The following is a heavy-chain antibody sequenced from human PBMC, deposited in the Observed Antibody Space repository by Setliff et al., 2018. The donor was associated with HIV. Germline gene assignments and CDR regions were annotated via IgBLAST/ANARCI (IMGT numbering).Heavy chain of an antibody. V-gene: IGHV1-18*01. CDR1: GYSLSTYA. D-gene: IGHD1-1*01. CDR2: ISAYNGNT. CDR3: ARRARESTALHSDWNDVLFFDY. Sequence: ASVKVSCKASGYSLSTYAISWVRQAPGQGLEWMGWISAYNGNTNYAQKLQGRVTMTTDTSTSTAYMELRSLRSDDTAVYYCARRARESTALHSDWNDVLFFDYWGQGTLVTVSS. J-gene: IGHJ4*02.